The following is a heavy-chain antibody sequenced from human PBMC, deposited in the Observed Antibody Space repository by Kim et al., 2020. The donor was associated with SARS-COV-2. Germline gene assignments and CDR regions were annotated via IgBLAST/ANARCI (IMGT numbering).Heavy chain of an antibody. J-gene: IGHJ4*02. Sequence: SANSVKGRFTISRDNSKNMLYLQMGSLSVEDMAVYYCARGVKPGLVTTSVWGQGTLVLVSS. V-gene: IGHV3-64*01. D-gene: IGHD3-3*01. CDR3: ARGVKPGLVTTSV.